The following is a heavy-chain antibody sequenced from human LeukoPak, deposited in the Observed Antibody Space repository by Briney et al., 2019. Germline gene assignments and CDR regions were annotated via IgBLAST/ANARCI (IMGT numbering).Heavy chain of an antibody. CDR2: ISYDGSNK. V-gene: IGHV3-30-3*01. J-gene: IGHJ4*02. D-gene: IGHD1-26*01. CDR1: GFTVSSNY. CDR3: ARDRVGATDYFDY. Sequence: GGSLRLSCAASGFTVSSNYMSWVRQAPGKGLEWVAVISYDGSNKYYADSVKGRFTISRDNSKNTLYLQMNGPRAEDTAVYYCARDRVGATDYFDYWGQGTLVTVSS.